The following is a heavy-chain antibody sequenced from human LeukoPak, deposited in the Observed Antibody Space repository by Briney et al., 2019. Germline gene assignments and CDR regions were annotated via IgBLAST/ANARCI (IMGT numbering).Heavy chain of an antibody. J-gene: IGHJ4*02. V-gene: IGHV3-23*01. Sequence: QAGGSLRLSCAASGFTFSSYAMSWVRQAPGKGLEWVSAISGSGGSTYYADSVKGRFTISRDNSKNTLYLQMNSLRAEDTAVYYCAKAQIVVVPAATYYFDYWGQGTLVTVSS. CDR1: GFTFSSYA. CDR3: AKAQIVVVPAATYYFDY. D-gene: IGHD2-2*01. CDR2: ISGSGGST.